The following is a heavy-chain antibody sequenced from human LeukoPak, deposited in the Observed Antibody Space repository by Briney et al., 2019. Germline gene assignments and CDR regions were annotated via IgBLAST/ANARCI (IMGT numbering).Heavy chain of an antibody. CDR1: GGSFSSYY. CDR3: ARGGVQLAHLNWFDP. V-gene: IGHV4-59*10. Sequence: SETLSLTCAVYGGSFSSYYWSWIRQPAGKGLEWIGRIHTSGSTNYNPSLKSRVTISVDTSKNQFSLKLSSVTAADTAVYYCARGGVQLAHLNWFDPWGQGTLVTVSS. J-gene: IGHJ5*02. CDR2: IHTSGST. D-gene: IGHD1-1*01.